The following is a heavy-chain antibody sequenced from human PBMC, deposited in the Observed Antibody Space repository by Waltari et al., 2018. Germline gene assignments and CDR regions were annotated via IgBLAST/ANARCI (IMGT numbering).Heavy chain of an antibody. D-gene: IGHD3-16*02. Sequence: EVQLLESAGGLVQPGEALRLSCAAPGFSFIGFALTWVRQAPGEGLECVASISGGGATPFYADSVKGRFTIVRDNSRDTVYLQMNSLRVDDSAVYYCAKGSRGYTNYFFDSWGQGTLVSVSS. V-gene: IGHV3-23*01. CDR3: AKGSRGYTNYFFDS. CDR1: GFSFIGFA. J-gene: IGHJ4*02. CDR2: ISGGGATP.